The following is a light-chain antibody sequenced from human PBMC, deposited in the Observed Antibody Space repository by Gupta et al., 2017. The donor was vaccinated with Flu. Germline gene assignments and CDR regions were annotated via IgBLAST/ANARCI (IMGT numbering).Light chain of an antibody. J-gene: IGLJ2*01. V-gene: IGLV2-14*01. CDR2: EVS. Sequence: QSALTQPASVSGSPGQSITISCTGTSSDVGGYNYVSWYQQHPGKAPKLMIYEVSNRPSGVSNRFSGSKSGNTASLTISGLQAEDEADYYRSSYTSSVVVFGGGTKLTVL. CDR1: SSDVGGYNY. CDR3: SSYTSSVVV.